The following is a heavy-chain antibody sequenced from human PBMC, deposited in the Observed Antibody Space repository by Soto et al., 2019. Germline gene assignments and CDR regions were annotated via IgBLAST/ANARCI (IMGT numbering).Heavy chain of an antibody. CDR1: GFTFSSYD. J-gene: IGHJ2*01. Sequence: EVQLVESGGGLVQPGGSLRLSCAASGFTFSSYDMHWVRQATGQGLEWVSAIGTAGDTYYPGSVKGRFTISREDAKNSLYLQMNSLRAGDTAVYYCARGGYYDSSGYYRGWYFDLWGRGTLVTVSS. CDR3: ARGGYYDSSGYYRGWYFDL. V-gene: IGHV3-13*01. D-gene: IGHD3-22*01. CDR2: IGTAGDT.